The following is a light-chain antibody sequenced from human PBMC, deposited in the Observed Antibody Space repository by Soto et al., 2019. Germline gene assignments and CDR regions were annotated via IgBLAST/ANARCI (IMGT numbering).Light chain of an antibody. CDR3: QHYKTWPLA. CDR1: QGVGST. V-gene: IGKV3-15*01. Sequence: EIIMTQSPATLSVSPGARVPLSCRASQGVGSTLAWYRQQPGQAPRLLIYDAYIRASGVPARFSGSGSGTEFTLTISGLQSEDFAVYFCQHYKTWPLAFGGGTKVDI. J-gene: IGKJ4*01. CDR2: DAY.